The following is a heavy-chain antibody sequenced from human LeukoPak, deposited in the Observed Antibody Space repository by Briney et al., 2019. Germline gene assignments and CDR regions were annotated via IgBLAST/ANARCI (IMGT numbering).Heavy chain of an antibody. CDR3: ARGGSSGVFDY. Sequence: KPSETLSLTCAVYGGSFSGYYWSWIRQPPGKGLEWIGEINHSGSTNYNPSLKSRVTISVDTSKNQFSLKLSSVTAADTAVHYCARGGSSGVFDYWGQGTLVTVSS. CDR1: GGSFSGYY. CDR2: INHSGST. J-gene: IGHJ4*02. D-gene: IGHD1-26*01. V-gene: IGHV4-34*01.